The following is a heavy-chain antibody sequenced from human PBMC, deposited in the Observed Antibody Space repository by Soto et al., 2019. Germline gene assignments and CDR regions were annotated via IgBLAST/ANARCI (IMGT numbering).Heavy chain of an antibody. CDR1: GYTFTSYA. V-gene: IGHV1-3*01. D-gene: IGHD1-7*01. J-gene: IGHJ6*02. Sequence: SVKVSFKASGYTFTSYAMHWVRQAPGQRLEWMGWINAGNGNTKYSQKFQGRVTITRDTSASTAYMELSSLRSEDTAVYYCASPQLELRNYYGMDVWGQGTTVTVSS. CDR2: INAGNGNT. CDR3: ASPQLELRNYYGMDV.